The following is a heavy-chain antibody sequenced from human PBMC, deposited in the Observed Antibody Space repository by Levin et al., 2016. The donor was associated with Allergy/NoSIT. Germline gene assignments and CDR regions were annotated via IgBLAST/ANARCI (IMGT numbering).Heavy chain of an antibody. CDR1: GYTFTGYY. Sequence: ASVKVSCKASGYTFTGYYMHWVRQAPGQGLEWMGWINPNSGGTNYAQKFQGRVTMTRDTSISTAYMELSRLRSDDTAVYYCARDGSSSWLDYFDYWGQGTLVTVSS. D-gene: IGHD6-13*01. J-gene: IGHJ4*02. CDR3: ARDGSSSWLDYFDY. V-gene: IGHV1-2*02. CDR2: INPNSGGT.